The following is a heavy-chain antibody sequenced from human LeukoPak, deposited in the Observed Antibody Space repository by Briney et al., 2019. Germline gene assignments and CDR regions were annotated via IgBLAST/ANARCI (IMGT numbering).Heavy chain of an antibody. CDR2: IKSKTDGGTT. J-gene: IGHJ4*02. D-gene: IGHD3-10*01. CDR1: GFTFSNAW. CDR3: TTDLLLWFGEKGVGGYYYYFDY. V-gene: IGHV3-15*01. Sequence: GGSLRLSCAASGFTFSNAWMSWVRQAPGKGLEWVGRIKSKTDGGTTDYAAPVKGRFTISRDDSKNTLYLQMNSLKTEDTAVYYCTTDLLLWFGEKGVGGYYYYFDYWGQGTLVTVSS.